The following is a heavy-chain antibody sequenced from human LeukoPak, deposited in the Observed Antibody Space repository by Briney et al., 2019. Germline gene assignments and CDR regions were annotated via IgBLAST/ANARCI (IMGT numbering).Heavy chain of an antibody. CDR2: INPNSGGT. J-gene: IGHJ6*03. V-gene: IGHV1-2*02. CDR1: GYTFTVYY. D-gene: IGHD6-13*01. Sequence: ASVKVSCKASGYTFTVYYMHWVRQAPGQGLEWMGWINPNSGGTNYAQKFQGRVTMTRDTSISTAYMELSRLRSDDTAVYYCAKSGAAAGYYYYYMDVWGKGTTVTVSS. CDR3: AKSGAAAGYYYYYMDV.